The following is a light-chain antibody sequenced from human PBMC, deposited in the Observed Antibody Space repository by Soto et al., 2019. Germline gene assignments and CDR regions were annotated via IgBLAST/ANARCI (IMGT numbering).Light chain of an antibody. CDR3: QKYGSSPQT. J-gene: IGKJ1*01. CDR1: QSVSSSY. CDR2: GAS. V-gene: IGKV3-20*01. Sequence: EIVLTQSPGTLSLSQGERATLSCRASQSVSSSYLAWYQQKPGQAPRLLIYGASSRATGIPDRFSGSGSGTDFTLTISRLEPEDFAVYYCQKYGSSPQTFGQGTKVDIK.